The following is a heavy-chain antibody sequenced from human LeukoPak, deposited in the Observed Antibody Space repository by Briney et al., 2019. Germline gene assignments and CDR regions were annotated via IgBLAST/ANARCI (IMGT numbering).Heavy chain of an antibody. CDR1: GGSISSYY. Sequence: PSETLSLTCTVSGGSISSYYWSWIRQPPGKGLEWIGYIYYSGSTNYNPSLKSRVTISVDTSKNQFSLKLSAVTAADTAVYYCASVRRGFGESSKYYSYYYMDVWGKGTTVTISS. CDR3: ASVRRGFGESSKYYSYYYMDV. D-gene: IGHD3-10*01. J-gene: IGHJ6*03. V-gene: IGHV4-59*08. CDR2: IYYSGST.